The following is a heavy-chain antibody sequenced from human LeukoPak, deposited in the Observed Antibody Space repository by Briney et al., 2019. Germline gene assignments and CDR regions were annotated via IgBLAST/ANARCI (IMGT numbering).Heavy chain of an antibody. V-gene: IGHV4-34*01. CDR2: INHSGST. D-gene: IGHD2-2*01. CDR3: ARGYCSSTSCSFDY. Sequence: PSETLSLTCAVYGGSFSGYYWSWIRQPPGKGLEWIGEINHSGSTNYNPSLKSRVTTSVDTSKNQFSLKLSSVTAADTAVYYCARGYCSSTSCSFDYWGQGTLVTASS. CDR1: GGSFSGYY. J-gene: IGHJ4*02.